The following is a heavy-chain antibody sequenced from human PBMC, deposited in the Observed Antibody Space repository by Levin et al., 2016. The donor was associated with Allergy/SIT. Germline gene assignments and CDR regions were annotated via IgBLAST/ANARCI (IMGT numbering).Heavy chain of an antibody. Sequence: VRQAPGKGLEWVANIKQDGTVKYYVDSVRGRFTISRDNAQNSLYLQMNSLRAEDTAVYYCARDKGWEGVQTTYFDYWGQGTLVTVSS. CDR3: ARDKGWEGVQTTYFDY. J-gene: IGHJ4*02. CDR2: IKQDGTVK. V-gene: IGHV3-7*01. D-gene: IGHD1-26*01.